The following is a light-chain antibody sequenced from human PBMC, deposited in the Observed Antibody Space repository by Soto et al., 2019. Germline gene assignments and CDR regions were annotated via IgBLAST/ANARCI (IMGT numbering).Light chain of an antibody. Sequence: IQLTQSPSSLSASVGDRVTITCRASPAIASFLAWYQQKPGTAPKLLIYDAATLQSGVPSRFSGSRSGTEYTLTIGSLQPEDFATYYCQHLNGSPWTFGQGTKVDIK. J-gene: IGKJ1*01. CDR2: DAA. CDR1: PAIASF. CDR3: QHLNGSPWT. V-gene: IGKV1-9*01.